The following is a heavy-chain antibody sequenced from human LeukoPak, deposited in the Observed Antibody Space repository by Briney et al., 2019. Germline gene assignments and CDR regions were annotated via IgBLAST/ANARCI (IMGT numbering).Heavy chain of an antibody. D-gene: IGHD3-22*01. CDR2: ISSSSSTI. Sequence: SGGALRLSCAASGFTFSSYSMNWVRQAPGKGLEWVSYISSSSSTIYYADSVKGRFTISRDNAKNSLYLQMNSLRAEDTAVYYCAREYYYDSSGSNDAFDIWAKGQWSPSLQ. CDR1: GFTFSSYS. V-gene: IGHV3-48*01. CDR3: AREYYYDSSGSNDAFDI. J-gene: IGHJ3*02.